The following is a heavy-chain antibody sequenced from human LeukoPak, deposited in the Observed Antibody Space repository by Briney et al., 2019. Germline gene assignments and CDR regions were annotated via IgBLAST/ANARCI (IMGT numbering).Heavy chain of an antibody. Sequence: GGSRRLSCAASGFTFSSYGMHWVRQAPGKGLEWVAFIRYDGSNKYYADSVKGRFTISRDNSKNTLYLQMNSLRAEDTAVYYCAKDFYDMNIPAAIDYYYYMDVWGKGTTVTVSS. V-gene: IGHV3-30*02. J-gene: IGHJ6*03. D-gene: IGHD2-2*01. CDR3: AKDFYDMNIPAAIDYYYYMDV. CDR1: GFTFSSYG. CDR2: IRYDGSNK.